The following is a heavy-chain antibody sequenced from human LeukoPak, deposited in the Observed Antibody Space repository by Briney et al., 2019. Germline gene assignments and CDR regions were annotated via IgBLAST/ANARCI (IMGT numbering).Heavy chain of an antibody. V-gene: IGHV3-74*01. CDR2: INWCVSSP. D-gene: IGHD3-3*01. J-gene: IGHJ4*02. Sequence: GGPLILSCAASGFTFSSYWVRWVLQSPGGVMVWVSRINWCVSSPSYADFVKGRFTISRDNAKNTLYWQMNSLRADDTAVYYCARSVLSSYDFWSGSFDYWGRGTLVTVFS. CDR3: ARSVLSSYDFWSGSFDY. CDR1: GFTFSSYW.